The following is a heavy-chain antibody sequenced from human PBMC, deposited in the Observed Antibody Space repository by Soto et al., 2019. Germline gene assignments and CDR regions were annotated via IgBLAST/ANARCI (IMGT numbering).Heavy chain of an antibody. CDR3: ARGHGGNSEIDY. CDR1: GFTFSSYS. CDR2: ISSSSSYI. J-gene: IGHJ4*02. Sequence: EVQLVESGGGLVKPGGSLRLSCAASGFTFSSYSMNWVRQAPGKGLEWVSSISSSSSYIYYADSVKGRFTISRDNAKNSLYLQMNSLRAEDTAVYYCARGHGGNSEIDYWGQGTLVTVSS. D-gene: IGHD2-21*02. V-gene: IGHV3-21*01.